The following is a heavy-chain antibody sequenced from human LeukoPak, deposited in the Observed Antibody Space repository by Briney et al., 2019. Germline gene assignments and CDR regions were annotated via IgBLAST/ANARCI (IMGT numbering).Heavy chain of an antibody. Sequence: SETLSLSCTVSGDSISSSGSYCGWLRQPPGKGLEWIVTISYSESTYYNPSLKSRVTISVDTSKNQFFLQLNSMTAADTAVYYCARHFDFWGQGTLVTVSS. CDR1: GDSISSSGSY. J-gene: IGHJ4*02. CDR3: ARHFDF. CDR2: ISYSEST. V-gene: IGHV4-39*01.